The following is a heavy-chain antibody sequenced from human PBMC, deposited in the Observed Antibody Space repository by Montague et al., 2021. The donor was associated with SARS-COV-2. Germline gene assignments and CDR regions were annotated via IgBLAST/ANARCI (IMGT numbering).Heavy chain of an antibody. CDR1: GFSLSTSGMC. J-gene: IGHJ4*02. D-gene: IGHD3-9*01. V-gene: IGHV2-70*01. CDR2: IDWDDDK. CDR3: ARTLHDTLTGYYSFDY. Sequence: PALVKPTQTLTLTCTFSGFSLSTSGMCVSWIRQPPGKALEWLALIDWDDDKYYSTSLKTRLTISKDTSKNQVVLTMTNMDPVDTATYYCARTLHDTLTGYYSFDYWGQGTLVTVSS.